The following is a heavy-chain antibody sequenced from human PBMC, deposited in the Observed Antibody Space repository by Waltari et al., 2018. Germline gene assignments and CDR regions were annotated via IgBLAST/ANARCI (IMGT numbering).Heavy chain of an antibody. CDR1: GGSISSSSYY. CDR2: IYYSGST. Sequence: QLQLQESGPGLVKPSETLSLTCTVSGGSISSSSYYWGWIRQPPGKGLGWIGSIYYSGSTYYNPSLKSRVTISVDTSKTQFSLKLSSVTAADTAVYYCARHGASGSYIEYFQHWGQGTLVTVSS. J-gene: IGHJ1*01. CDR3: ARHGASGSYIEYFQH. V-gene: IGHV4-39*01. D-gene: IGHD1-26*01.